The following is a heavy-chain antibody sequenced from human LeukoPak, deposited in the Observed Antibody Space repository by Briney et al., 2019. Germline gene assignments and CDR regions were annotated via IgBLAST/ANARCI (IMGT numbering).Heavy chain of an antibody. D-gene: IGHD2-21*02. CDR2: INPSGGST. J-gene: IGHJ4*02. V-gene: IGHV1-46*01. CDR1: GYTFASYY. CDR3: AREGAIVVVTHHFDY. Sequence: ASVKVSCKASGYTFASYYMHWVRQAPGQGLEWMRIINPSGGSTSYAQKFQGRVTMTRDTSTSTVYMELSSLRSEDTAVYYCAREGAIVVVTHHFDYWGQGTLVTVSS.